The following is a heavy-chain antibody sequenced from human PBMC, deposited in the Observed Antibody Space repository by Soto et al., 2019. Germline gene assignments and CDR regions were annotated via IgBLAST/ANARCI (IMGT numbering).Heavy chain of an antibody. D-gene: IGHD4-4*01. CDR1: GGTFSSYA. Sequence: GASVKVSCKASGGTFSSYAISWVRQAPGQGLEWMGGIIPIFGTANYAQKFQGRVTITADESTSTAYMELSSLRSEDTAVYYCAGSPGGYSNYLFFDYWGQGTLVTVSS. J-gene: IGHJ4*02. V-gene: IGHV1-69*13. CDR2: IIPIFGTA. CDR3: AGSPGGYSNYLFFDY.